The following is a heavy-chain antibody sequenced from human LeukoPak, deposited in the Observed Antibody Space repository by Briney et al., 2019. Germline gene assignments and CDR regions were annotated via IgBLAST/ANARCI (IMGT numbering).Heavy chain of an antibody. CDR1: GYTFTSYA. D-gene: IGHD6-13*01. CDR2: INTNTGNP. Sequence: ASVKVSCKASGYTFTSYAMNWVRQAPGQGLEWMGWINTNTGNPTYAQGFTGRFVFSLDTSVSTAYLQISSLKAEDTAVYYCARSHSKRDYYYYYMDVWGKGTTVTVSS. V-gene: IGHV7-4-1*02. J-gene: IGHJ6*03. CDR3: ARSHSKRDYYYYYMDV.